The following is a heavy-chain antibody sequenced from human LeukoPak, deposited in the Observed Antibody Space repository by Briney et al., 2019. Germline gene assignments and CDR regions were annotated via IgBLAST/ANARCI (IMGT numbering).Heavy chain of an antibody. CDR3: ARGQSYGDYVYWFDP. CDR2: ISSSSSYI. D-gene: IGHD4-17*01. Sequence: GGSLRLSCAASGFTFSSYSMNWVRQAPGKGLEWVSSISSSSSYIYYADSVKGRFTISRDNAKNSLYLQMNSLRAEDTAVYYCARGQSYGDYVYWFDPWGQGNLVTVSS. V-gene: IGHV3-21*01. CDR1: GFTFSSYS. J-gene: IGHJ5*02.